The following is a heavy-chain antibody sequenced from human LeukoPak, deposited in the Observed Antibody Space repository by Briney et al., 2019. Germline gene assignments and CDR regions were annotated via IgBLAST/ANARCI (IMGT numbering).Heavy chain of an antibody. CDR3: ARHNWNDADFDY. Sequence: ASVKVSCKASGYTFTGYYMHWVRQAPGQGLEWMGWINPNSGGTNYAQKFQGRVAMTRDTSISTAYMELSRLRSDDTAVYYCARHNWNDADFDYWGQGTLVTVSS. J-gene: IGHJ4*02. D-gene: IGHD1-1*01. V-gene: IGHV1-2*02. CDR1: GYTFTGYY. CDR2: INPNSGGT.